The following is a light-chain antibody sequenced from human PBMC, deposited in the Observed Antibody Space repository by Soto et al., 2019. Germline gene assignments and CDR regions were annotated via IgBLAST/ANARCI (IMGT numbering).Light chain of an antibody. V-gene: IGKV1-12*01. J-gene: IGKJ5*01. CDR2: AES. Sequence: DIQMTQSPSSVSASVGDIVTITCRASQDISGWLAWYQQKPGKAPKLLIYAESSLQSGVPSRFSGSGSGTYLTLTISRLQPEDFATYYCLKANTFPITCGQGTRLEIK. CDR1: QDISGW. CDR3: LKANTFPIT.